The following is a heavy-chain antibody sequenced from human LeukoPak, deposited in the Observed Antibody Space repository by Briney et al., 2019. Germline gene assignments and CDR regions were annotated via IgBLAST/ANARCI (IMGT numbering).Heavy chain of an antibody. J-gene: IGHJ4*02. V-gene: IGHV1-3*04. CDR2: INTGNGNT. D-gene: IGHD2/OR15-2a*01. Sequence: ASVKVSCKASGYTFTTYAIHWVRQAPGQRLEWMGWINTGNGNTKHSQNFQGRVTITRDTSASTAYMELSSLRSEDTAVYYCARHSLTYPAGFDYWGQGTLVNVSS. CDR1: GYTFTTYA. CDR3: ARHSLTYPAGFDY.